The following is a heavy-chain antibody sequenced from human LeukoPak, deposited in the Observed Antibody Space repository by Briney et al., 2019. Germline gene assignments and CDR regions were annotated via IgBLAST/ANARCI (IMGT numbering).Heavy chain of an antibody. J-gene: IGHJ5*02. D-gene: IGHD6-13*01. Sequence: GGSLRLSCAASGFTFSDYWMSWVRQAPGKGLEWVADIKQDGSEKFYVDSVKGRFTISRDNAKTSLYLQMNSLRAEDTAVYYCARARQYSSSWFDPWGQGTLVTVSS. CDR1: GFTFSDYW. CDR2: IKQDGSEK. CDR3: ARARQYSSSWFDP. V-gene: IGHV3-7*01.